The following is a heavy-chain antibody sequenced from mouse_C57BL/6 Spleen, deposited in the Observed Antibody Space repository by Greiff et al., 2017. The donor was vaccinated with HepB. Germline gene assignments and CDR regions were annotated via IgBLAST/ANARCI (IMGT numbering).Heavy chain of an antibody. J-gene: IGHJ4*01. CDR1: GYTFTSYW. CDR3: ARRLRLGAMDY. D-gene: IGHD2-2*01. Sequence: QVQLQQPGAELVKPGASVKLSCKASGYTFTSYWMHWVKQRPGQGLEWIGMIHPNSGSTNYNEKFKSKATLTVDKSSSTAYMQLSSLTYEDSAVYYCARRLRLGAMDYWGQGTSVTVSS. CDR2: IHPNSGST. V-gene: IGHV1-64*01.